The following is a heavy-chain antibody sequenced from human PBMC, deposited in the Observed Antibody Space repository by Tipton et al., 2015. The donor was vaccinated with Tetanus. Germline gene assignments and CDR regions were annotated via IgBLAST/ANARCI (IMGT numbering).Heavy chain of an antibody. V-gene: IGHV1-2*02. CDR3: ARTWLGMATITGEFDY. CDR1: GYTFTGYY. D-gene: IGHD5-24*01. Sequence: QVQLVQSGAEVKRPGASVKVSCTASGYTFTGYYMHWVRQAPGHGLEWMGWINPNSGGTNYAQKFQGRVTMTRDTSISTAYMELSRRRADDTAVYYGARTWLGMATITGEFDYWGQGTLVTVSS. J-gene: IGHJ4*02. CDR2: INPNSGGT.